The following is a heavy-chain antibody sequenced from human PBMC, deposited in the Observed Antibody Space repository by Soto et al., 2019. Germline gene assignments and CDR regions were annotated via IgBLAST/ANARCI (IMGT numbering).Heavy chain of an antibody. D-gene: IGHD6-25*01. V-gene: IGHV1-8*02. CDR1: GYTFTPCD. J-gene: IGHJ4*02. CDR3: VRRKERSGPHYFDA. Sequence: SLEVSRKASGYTFTPCDIHWVGQAPGRGREWMGWMNPYTGKTGNAQRFQGRVTMTRDTSISTAYMEVSSLRSEDTGVYYCVRRKERSGPHYFDAWGQGTLVTVSS. CDR2: MNPYTGKT.